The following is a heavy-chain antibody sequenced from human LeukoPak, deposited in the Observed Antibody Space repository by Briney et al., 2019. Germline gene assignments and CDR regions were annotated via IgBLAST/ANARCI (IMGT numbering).Heavy chain of an antibody. CDR2: IIPIFGTA. J-gene: IGHJ4*02. V-gene: IGHV1-69*01. D-gene: IGHD3-3*01. Sequence: SVKVSCKASGGTFSSYAISWVRQAPGQGLEWMGGIIPIFGTANYAQKFQGRVTITADESTSTAYMELSSLRSEDTAVYYCAREGTIFGVVKSFNYWGQGTLVTVSS. CDR3: AREGTIFGVVKSFNY. CDR1: GGTFSSYA.